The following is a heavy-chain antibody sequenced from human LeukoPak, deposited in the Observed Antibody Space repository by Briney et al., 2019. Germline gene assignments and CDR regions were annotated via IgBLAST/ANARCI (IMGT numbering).Heavy chain of an antibody. CDR2: NPQNGCNK. J-gene: IGHJ6*03. Sequence: GGFLRLSCAASGFTFSSFSMHWVRQAPGTGLECIPPNPQNGCNKYYADSVKGRFTISRDNSKNTLYLQMNSLRAEDTAVYYCARDGLFGVVIPWYYYYYMDVWGKGNTVTVSS. V-gene: IGHV3-30*04. CDR3: ARDGLFGVVIPWYYYYYMDV. D-gene: IGHD3-3*01. CDR1: GFTFSSFS.